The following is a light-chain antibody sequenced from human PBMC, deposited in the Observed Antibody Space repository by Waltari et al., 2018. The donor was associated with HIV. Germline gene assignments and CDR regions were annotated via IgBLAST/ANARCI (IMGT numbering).Light chain of an antibody. CDR3: CSYTGTNPFLL. CDR1: NSNVGGFNL. Sequence: QSALPQPASVSGSPGRPVPIPCTGTNSNVGGFNLVSWYQQHPGLAPKVIIYEVTQRPSGVSSRFSGSKSGNTASLTISGLQAEDEANYYCCSYTGTNPFLLFGGGTKLTVL. V-gene: IGLV2-23*02. CDR2: EVT. J-gene: IGLJ2*01.